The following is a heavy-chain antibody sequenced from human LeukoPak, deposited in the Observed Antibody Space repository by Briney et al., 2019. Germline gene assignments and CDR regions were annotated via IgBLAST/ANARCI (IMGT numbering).Heavy chain of an antibody. J-gene: IGHJ4*02. V-gene: IGHV3-66*01. D-gene: IGHD5-18*01. CDR3: ARDQGVQLWSPLDY. CDR1: GFTVSSNY. Sequence: PGGSLRLSCAASGFTVSSNYMSWVRQAPGKGLEWVSVIYSGGSTYYADSVKGRFTISRDNSKNTLYLQVNSLRAEDTAVYYCARDQGVQLWSPLDYWGQGTLVTVSS. CDR2: IYSGGST.